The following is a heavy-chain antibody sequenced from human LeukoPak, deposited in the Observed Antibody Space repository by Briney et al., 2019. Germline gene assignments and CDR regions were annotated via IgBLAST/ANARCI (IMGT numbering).Heavy chain of an antibody. CDR2: INAYNGNT. CDR1: GYTFTSYI. D-gene: IGHD2/OR15-2a*01. CDR3: ARATSYFDY. J-gene: IGHJ4*02. V-gene: IGHV1-18*01. Sequence: GASVKVSCKASGYTFTSYIISWVRQAPGQGLEWMGWINAYNGNTDYAQGVQGRVTMTTDTSTSTAYMELRSLRSDDTAVYYCARATSYFDYWGQGTLVTVSS.